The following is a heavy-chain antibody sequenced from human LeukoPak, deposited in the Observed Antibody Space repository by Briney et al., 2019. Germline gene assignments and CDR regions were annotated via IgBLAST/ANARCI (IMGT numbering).Heavy chain of an antibody. D-gene: IGHD5-18*01. V-gene: IGHV1-8*01. J-gene: IGHJ4*02. Sequence: GASVKVSCKSSGYTFTSYDINWVRQATGQGLEWMGWMNPNSGNTGYAQKFQGRVTMTRSTSISTAYMELSSLRSEDTAVYYCARGRGYSYGRARAYYFDYWGQGTLVTVSS. CDR2: MNPNSGNT. CDR1: GYTFTSYD. CDR3: ARGRGYSYGRARAYYFDY.